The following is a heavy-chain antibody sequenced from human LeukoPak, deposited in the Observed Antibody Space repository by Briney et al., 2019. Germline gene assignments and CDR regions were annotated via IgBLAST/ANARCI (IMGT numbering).Heavy chain of an antibody. CDR1: GFTFSNYA. CDR3: AREQSRNNGMDV. J-gene: IGHJ6*02. V-gene: IGHV3-53*04. Sequence: PGGSLRLSCAASGFTFSNYAMSWVRQAPGKGLEWVSVIYSGDRAFYADSVKGRFTISRHNSKNTLFLQMNNLRVEDTAVYYCAREQSRNNGMDVWGQGTTVTVSS. D-gene: IGHD5-24*01. CDR2: IYSGDRA.